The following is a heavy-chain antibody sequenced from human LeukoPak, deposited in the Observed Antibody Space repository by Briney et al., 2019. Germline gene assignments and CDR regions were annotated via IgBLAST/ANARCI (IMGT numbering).Heavy chain of an antibody. CDR2: ISSSSSYI. Sequence: GGSLRLSCAASGFTFSSYSMNWVRQAPGKGLEWVSSISSSSSYIYYADSVKGRFTISRDNAKNSLYLQMNSLGAEDTAVYYCARDSPPIVVVPSFDPWGQGTLVTVSS. CDR3: ARDSPPIVVVPSFDP. J-gene: IGHJ5*02. V-gene: IGHV3-21*01. CDR1: GFTFSSYS. D-gene: IGHD2-2*01.